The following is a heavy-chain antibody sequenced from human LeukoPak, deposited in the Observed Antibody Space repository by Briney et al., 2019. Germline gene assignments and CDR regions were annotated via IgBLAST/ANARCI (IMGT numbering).Heavy chain of an antibody. V-gene: IGHV1-18*01. D-gene: IGHD6-13*01. CDR2: ISAYNGNT. Sequence: ASVKVSCKASGYTFTNNGISWVRQAPGQGLEWMGWISAYNGNTNFAQNLQGRVTMTTDTATSTAYMELRSLRSDDTAVYYCARGDSSSWYRIPSGPYLDYWGQGTLVTVSS. J-gene: IGHJ4*02. CDR1: GYTFTNNG. CDR3: ARGDSSSWYRIPSGPYLDY.